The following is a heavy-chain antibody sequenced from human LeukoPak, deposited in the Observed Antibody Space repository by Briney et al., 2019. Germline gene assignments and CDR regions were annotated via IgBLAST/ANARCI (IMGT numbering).Heavy chain of an antibody. D-gene: IGHD3-3*01. CDR3: ARGPYYDFWSGYYSYYYYYMDV. Sequence: PSETLSLTCTVSGGSISSCYWSWIRQPPGKGLEWIGYIYYSGSTNYNPSLKSRVTISVDTSKNQFSLKLSSVTAADTAVYYCARGPYYDFWSGYYSYYYYYMDVWGKGTTVTVSS. CDR1: GGSISSCY. V-gene: IGHV4-59*12. CDR2: IYYSGST. J-gene: IGHJ6*03.